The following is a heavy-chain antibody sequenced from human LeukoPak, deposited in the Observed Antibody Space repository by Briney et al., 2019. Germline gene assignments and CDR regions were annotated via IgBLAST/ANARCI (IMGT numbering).Heavy chain of an antibody. CDR1: GFTFSSYE. J-gene: IGHJ2*01. V-gene: IGHV3-48*03. Sequence: GGSLRLSCAASGFTFSSYEMNWVRQAPGKGLEWVSYISSSGSTIYYADSVKGRFTISRDNAKNSLYLQMNSLRSDDTAVYYCARVRFGIAVAGTWGRGFDLWGRGTLVTVSS. D-gene: IGHD6-19*01. CDR3: ARVRFGIAVAGTWGRGFDL. CDR2: ISSSGSTI.